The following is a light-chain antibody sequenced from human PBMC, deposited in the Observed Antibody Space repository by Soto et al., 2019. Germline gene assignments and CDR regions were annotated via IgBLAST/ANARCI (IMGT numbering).Light chain of an antibody. J-gene: IGKJ4*01. CDR3: QQYNNWPLT. V-gene: IGKV3D-15*01. Sequence: EIVMTQSPATLSVSPGERATLSCRASQSVSSNLAWYQQKPGQAPRLLIYGASTRATGIPARFSGSGSGTELTLTLSSLQSEDFAVYYCQQYNNWPLTFGGGTKVEI. CDR1: QSVSSN. CDR2: GAS.